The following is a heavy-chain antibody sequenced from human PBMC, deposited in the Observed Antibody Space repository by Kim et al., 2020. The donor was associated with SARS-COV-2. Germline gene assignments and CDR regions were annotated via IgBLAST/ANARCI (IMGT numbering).Heavy chain of an antibody. CDR3: ARESLGGGVDY. J-gene: IGHJ4*02. Sequence: GGSLRLSCAASGFTFSGYSMNWVRQAPGRGLEWVSCITSSSSYIYYADSVKGRFAISRDNAKNSLYLQMNSLRAEDTAVYYCARESLGGGVDYWGQGTLVTVSS. V-gene: IGHV3-21*01. D-gene: IGHD3-16*01. CDR2: ITSSSSYI. CDR1: GFTFSGYS.